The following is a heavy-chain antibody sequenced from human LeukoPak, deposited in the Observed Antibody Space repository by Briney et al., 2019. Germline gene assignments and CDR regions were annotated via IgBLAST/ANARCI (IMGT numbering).Heavy chain of an antibody. CDR2: ISGSGGST. CDR3: AKDYYDYIWGSYRGYFDY. D-gene: IGHD3-16*02. V-gene: IGHV3-23*01. J-gene: IGHJ4*02. Sequence: PGGSLRLSCAASGFTFSSYAMSWVRQAPGKGLEWVSAISGSGGSTYYADSVKGRFTISRDNSKNTLYLQMNSLRAEDTAVYYCAKDYYDYIWGSYRGYFDYWGQGTLVTVSS. CDR1: GFTFSSYA.